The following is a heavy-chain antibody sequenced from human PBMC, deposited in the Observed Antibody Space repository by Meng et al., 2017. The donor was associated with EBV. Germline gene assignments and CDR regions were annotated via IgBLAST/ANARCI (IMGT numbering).Heavy chain of an antibody. CDR3: ARVGIAVAGTGDY. Sequence: QVPLVPLGGEVNKPGASVKVSFKASGYPFTGYFMPWVRKAPWQGLGLIGRINPNSGGTNYAQKFQGRVTMTRDTSISTAYMELSKLRSDDTAVYYCARVGIAVAGTGDYWGQGTLVTVSS. CDR1: GYPFTGYF. D-gene: IGHD6-19*01. CDR2: INPNSGGT. J-gene: IGHJ4*02. V-gene: IGHV1-2*06.